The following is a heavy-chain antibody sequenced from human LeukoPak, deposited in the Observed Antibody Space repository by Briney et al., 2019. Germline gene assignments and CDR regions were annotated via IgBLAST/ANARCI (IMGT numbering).Heavy chain of an antibody. CDR1: GFTFSSCG. CDR2: IRYDGSNK. J-gene: IGHJ3*02. V-gene: IGHV3-30*02. Sequence: GGSLRLSCAASGFTFSSCGMHWVRQAPGKGLEWVAFIRYDGSNKYYADSVKGRFTISRDNSKNTLYLQMNSLRAEDTAVYYCARPAGYDFAFDIWGQGTMVTVSS. D-gene: IGHD5-12*01. CDR3: ARPAGYDFAFDI.